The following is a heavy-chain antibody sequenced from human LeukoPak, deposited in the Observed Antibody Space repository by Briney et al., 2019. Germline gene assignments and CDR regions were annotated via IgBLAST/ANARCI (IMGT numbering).Heavy chain of an antibody. J-gene: IGHJ5*02. Sequence: GGSLRLSCAASGFTFSNYAMSWVRQAPGKGLEWVSGISGSGGSIYYADSVKGRFTISRDSSKNTLSLQMNSLRAEDPAVYYCAKEADYGDWSDHWGQGTLVTVSS. CDR3: AKEADYGDWSDH. CDR2: ISGSGGSI. CDR1: GFTFSNYA. V-gene: IGHV3-23*01. D-gene: IGHD4-17*01.